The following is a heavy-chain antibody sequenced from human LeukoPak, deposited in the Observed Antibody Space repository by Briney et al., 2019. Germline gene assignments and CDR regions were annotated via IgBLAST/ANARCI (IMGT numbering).Heavy chain of an antibody. CDR2: INHSGST. D-gene: IGHD2/OR15-2a*01. V-gene: IGHV4-34*01. Sequence: SETLSLTCAVYGGSFSGYYWSWIRQPPGKGLEWIGEINHSGSTNYNPSLKSRVTISVDTSKNQFSLKLRSVTAADTAVYYCARGGGLEYRNPTVLSVDSGAQGTLATVS. CDR1: GGSFSGYY. J-gene: IGHJ4*02. CDR3: ARGGGLEYRNPTVLSVDS.